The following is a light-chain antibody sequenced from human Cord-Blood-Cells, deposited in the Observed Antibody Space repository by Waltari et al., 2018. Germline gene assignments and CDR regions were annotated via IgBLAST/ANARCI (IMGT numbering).Light chain of an antibody. V-gene: IGLV2-23*03. CDR2: EGS. J-gene: IGLJ3*02. Sequence: QSALTQPASVSWSPGQSITISCTGTSSDVGSYNLVPLYQQHPGKAPKLMIYEGSKRPSGVSNRFSGSKSGNTASLTISGLQAEDEADYYCCSYAGSSTFGVFGGGTKLTVL. CDR3: CSYAGSSTFGV. CDR1: SSDVGSYNL.